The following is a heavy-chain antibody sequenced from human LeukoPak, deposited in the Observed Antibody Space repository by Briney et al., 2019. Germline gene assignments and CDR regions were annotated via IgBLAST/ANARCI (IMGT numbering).Heavy chain of an antibody. CDR3: ARDCGGGSCYGAFEI. CDR2: INHRGST. CDR1: GGSISTGDYH. J-gene: IGHJ3*02. V-gene: IGHV4-30-4*01. D-gene: IGHD2-15*01. Sequence: SETPSLTCTVSGGSISTGDYHWSWIRQPPGKGLEWMGYINHRGSTYYNSSLKSRVTMSLDTSRDQFSLRLSSMIAADTAVYYCARDCGGGSCYGAFEIWGQGTMVTVSS.